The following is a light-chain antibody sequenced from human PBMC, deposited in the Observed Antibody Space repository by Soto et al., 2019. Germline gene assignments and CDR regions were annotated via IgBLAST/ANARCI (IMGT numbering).Light chain of an antibody. J-gene: IGLJ2*01. CDR1: SSDIGSYNL. V-gene: IGLV2-23*01. CDR2: EDS. Sequence: QSVLTQPASVSGSPGQSLIISCIGTSSDIGSYNLVSWYQQHPGTAPKLLISEDSKRPSGVPNRFSGSKSGNTASLTIAGLQAEDEAVYYCCAYAGGSTYVLFGGGTKLTVL. CDR3: CAYAGGSTYVL.